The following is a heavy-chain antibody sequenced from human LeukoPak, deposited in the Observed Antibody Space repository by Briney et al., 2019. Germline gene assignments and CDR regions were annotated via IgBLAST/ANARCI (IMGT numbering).Heavy chain of an antibody. CDR3: ARDLSYYYDSSGYYFPGGDY. D-gene: IGHD3-22*01. J-gene: IGHJ4*02. CDR2: ISSSSSTI. Sequence: GGSLRLSCAASGFTFSSYSMNWVRQAPGKGLEWVSYISSSSSTIYYADSVKGRFTISRDNAKNSLYLQMNSLRDEDTAVYYRARDLSYYYDSSGYYFPGGDYWGQGTLVTVSS. V-gene: IGHV3-48*02. CDR1: GFTFSSYS.